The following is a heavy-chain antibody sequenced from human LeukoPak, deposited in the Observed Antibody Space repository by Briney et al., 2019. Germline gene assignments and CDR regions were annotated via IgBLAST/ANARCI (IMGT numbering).Heavy chain of an antibody. V-gene: IGHV3-9*03. J-gene: IGHJ1*01. CDR2: ISWNSGSI. Sequence: GRSLRLPCAASGFTFDDYAMHWVRQAPGKGLEWVSGISWNSGSIGYADSVKGRFTISRDNAKNSLYLQMNSLRAEDMALYYCAKDSSGDHKYFQHWGQGTLVTVSS. CDR3: AKDSSGDHKYFQH. D-gene: IGHD4-17*01. CDR1: GFTFDDYA.